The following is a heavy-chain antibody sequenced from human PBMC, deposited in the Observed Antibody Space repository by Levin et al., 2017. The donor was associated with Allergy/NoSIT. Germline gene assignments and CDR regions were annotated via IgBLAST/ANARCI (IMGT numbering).Heavy chain of an antibody. J-gene: IGHJ4*02. CDR2: IDGSGRNV. Sequence: SCAASGFTFSRYAMSWVRQAPGKGLEWVSRIDGSGRNVNYADSVKGRFTISRDNSKNTVYLQMNRLRPEDTAIYYCASWNFVKYWGRGTLVTVSS. CDR1: GFTFSRYA. V-gene: IGHV3-23*05. D-gene: IGHD3-9*01. CDR3: ASWNFVKY.